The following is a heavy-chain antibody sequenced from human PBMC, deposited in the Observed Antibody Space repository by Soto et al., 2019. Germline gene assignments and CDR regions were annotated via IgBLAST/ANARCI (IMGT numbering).Heavy chain of an antibody. CDR2: TSYDGNNK. V-gene: IGHV3-30*18. J-gene: IGHJ4*02. CDR3: AKGGGSARDFDY. D-gene: IGHD1-26*01. CDR1: GFTFVNYG. Sequence: PWGSLRLSCTGSGFTFVNYGIHFFRQSPCKGLEWVASTSYDGNNKYYADSLKGRFTISRDNSKKMVYLQMTSLGPEDTAVYYCAKGGGSARDFDYWGQGALVTVSS.